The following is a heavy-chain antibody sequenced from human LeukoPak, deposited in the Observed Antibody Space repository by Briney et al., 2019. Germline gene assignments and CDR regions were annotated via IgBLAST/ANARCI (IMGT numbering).Heavy chain of an antibody. CDR1: GGSFTGYY. V-gene: IGHV4-34*01. J-gene: IGHJ6*04. CDR3: ARSLISSLSSVGV. CDR2: INDGGST. D-gene: IGHD6-6*01. Sequence: NPSETLSLTCAVHGGSFTGYYWSWIRQPPEKGLEWIGEINDGGSTNYNPSLKSRVAISVDTSKNQFSLKLSSVTAADTAVYYCARSLISSLSSVGVWGKGTTVTVSS.